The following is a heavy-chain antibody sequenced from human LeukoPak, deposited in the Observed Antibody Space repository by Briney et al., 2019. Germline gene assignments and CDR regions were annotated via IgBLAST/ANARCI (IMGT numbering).Heavy chain of an antibody. CDR1: GGSISSTSYY. D-gene: IGHD4-17*01. Sequence: SETLSLTCVVSGGSISSTSYYWGWIRQPPGKGLEWIGSIYHSGSTNYNPSLKSRVTISVDKSKNQFSLKLSSVTAADTAVYYCARLFTVTTHPPYYYYYMDVWGKGTTVTVSS. J-gene: IGHJ6*03. V-gene: IGHV4-39*07. CDR2: IYHSGST. CDR3: ARLFTVTTHPPYYYYYMDV.